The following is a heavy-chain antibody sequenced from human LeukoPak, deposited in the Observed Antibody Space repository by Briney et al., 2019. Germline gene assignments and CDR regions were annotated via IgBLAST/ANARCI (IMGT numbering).Heavy chain of an antibody. D-gene: IGHD3-10*01. CDR2: IYHSGST. J-gene: IGHJ4*02. CDR3: ARGPRMVRGVIRPYYFDY. Sequence: SETLSLTCAVSGGSISSGGYSWSWIRQPPGKGLEWIGYIYHSGSTYYNPSLKSRVTISVDRSKNQFTLKLSSVTAADTAVYYCARGPRMVRGVIRPYYFDYWGQGTLVTVSS. V-gene: IGHV4-30-2*01. CDR1: GGSISSGGYS.